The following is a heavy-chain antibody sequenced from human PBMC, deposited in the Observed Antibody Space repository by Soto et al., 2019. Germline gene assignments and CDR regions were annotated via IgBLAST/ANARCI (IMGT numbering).Heavy chain of an antibody. V-gene: IGHV3-21*01. CDR3: AKDRGTGPSYYYYGMDV. CDR2: ISSRSSYI. CDR1: GFTFSIYS. D-gene: IGHD3-10*01. J-gene: IGHJ6*02. Sequence: GGSLRLSCAASGFTFSIYSMNWVRQAPGKGLEWVSSISSRSSYIYYADSVKGRFTISRDNSKNTLYLQMNSLRAEDTAVYYCAKDRGTGPSYYYYGMDVWGQGTTVTVSS.